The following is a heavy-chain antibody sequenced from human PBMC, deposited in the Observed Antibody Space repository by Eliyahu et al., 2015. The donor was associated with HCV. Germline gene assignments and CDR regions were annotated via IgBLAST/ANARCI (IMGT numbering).Heavy chain of an antibody. Sequence: QITLKESGPTLVKPTQTLTLTCTFSGFSLSTSGVGVGWIRQPPRKALEWLALIYWNDDKRYSPSLKSRLTITKDTSKNQVVLTMTNMDPVDTATYYCAHSPQFYGSGTILYGMDVWGQGTTVTVSS. D-gene: IGHD3-10*01. J-gene: IGHJ6*02. CDR1: GFSLSTSGVG. V-gene: IGHV2-5*01. CDR3: AHSPQFYGSGTILYGMDV. CDR2: IYWNDDK.